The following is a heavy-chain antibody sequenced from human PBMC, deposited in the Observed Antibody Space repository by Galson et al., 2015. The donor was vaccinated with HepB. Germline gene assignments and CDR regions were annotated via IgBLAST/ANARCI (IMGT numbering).Heavy chain of an antibody. CDR3: ARDLPYCSSTSCYGAYYGMDV. Sequence: LSLTCTVSGGSISSGGYYWGWIRQHPGKGLEWIGYIYYSGSTYYNPSLKSRVTISVDTSKNQFSLKLSSVTAADTAVYYCARDLPYCSSTSCYGAYYGMDVWGQGTTVTVSS. CDR2: IYYSGST. D-gene: IGHD2-2*01. V-gene: IGHV4-31*03. J-gene: IGHJ6*02. CDR1: GGSISSGGYY.